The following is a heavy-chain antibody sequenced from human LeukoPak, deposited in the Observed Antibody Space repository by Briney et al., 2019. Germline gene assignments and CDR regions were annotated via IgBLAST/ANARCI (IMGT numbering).Heavy chain of an antibody. CDR2: ISHSGVTT. CDR1: GFTFSGYA. D-gene: IGHD6-13*01. V-gene: IGHV3-23*01. CDR3: AKDIAKNPPYGMDV. Sequence: GGSLRLSCAASGFTFSGYAMSWVRQVPGKGLEWVSTISHSGVTTYYADPVRGRFTISRDNSKNTLYLQMNSLGADDTAVYYCAKDIAKNPPYGMDVWGQGTTVTVSS. J-gene: IGHJ6*02.